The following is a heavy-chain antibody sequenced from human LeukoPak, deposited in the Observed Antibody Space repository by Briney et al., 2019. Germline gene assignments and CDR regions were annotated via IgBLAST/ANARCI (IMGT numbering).Heavy chain of an antibody. V-gene: IGHV1-18*01. CDR1: GYTFTSYG. D-gene: IGHD3-22*01. CDR3: ARDAEYYYDSSGYPI. CDR2: ISAYNGNT. J-gene: IGHJ3*02. Sequence: GASVKVSCKASGYTFTSYGISWVRQAPGQGLEWMGWISAYNGNTNYAQKLQGRVTITTDTSTSTAYMELRSLRSDDTAVYYCARDAEYYYDSSGYPIWGQGTMVTVSS.